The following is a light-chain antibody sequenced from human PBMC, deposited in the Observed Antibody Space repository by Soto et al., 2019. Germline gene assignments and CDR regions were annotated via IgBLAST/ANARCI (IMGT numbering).Light chain of an antibody. CDR1: QSVSSSY. CDR2: GAS. Sequence: EFVLTQSPATLALSPGGGATLSCMASQSVSSSYLAWYQQKPGQAPRLLIYGASSRATGIPDRFSGSGSGTDFTLTISRLEPEDFAVYYCQQYGSSPRTFGQGTKVDIK. J-gene: IGKJ1*01. V-gene: IGKV3-20*01. CDR3: QQYGSSPRT.